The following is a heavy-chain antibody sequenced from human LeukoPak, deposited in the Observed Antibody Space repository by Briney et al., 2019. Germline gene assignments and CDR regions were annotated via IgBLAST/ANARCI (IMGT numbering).Heavy chain of an antibody. Sequence: GGSLRLSCAASGFTLSDHYIDWVRQAPGKGLEWVGRSGNKVNSDITEYAASVKGRFTISRDNSKNTLYLQMNNLRAEDTAVYYCAKDRDIILMGHGMDVWGQGTTVTVSS. CDR1: GFTLSDHY. CDR2: SGNKVNSDIT. D-gene: IGHD3-10*01. V-gene: IGHV3-72*01. J-gene: IGHJ6*02. CDR3: AKDRDIILMGHGMDV.